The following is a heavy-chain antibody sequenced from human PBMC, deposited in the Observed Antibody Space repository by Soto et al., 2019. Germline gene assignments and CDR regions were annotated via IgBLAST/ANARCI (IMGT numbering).Heavy chain of an antibody. Sequence: EVQLVESGGGLVQPGGSLRLSCEVSGFTFSIHAMNWVRQAPGKGLEWVAYIHGTRSIIYYADSVKGRFTISRDNAKNSLFLQMDSPRDEDTAVYYCARDARNADYDYWGQGTLVNVSS. CDR2: IHGTRSII. CDR3: ARDARNADYDY. D-gene: IGHD3-16*01. CDR1: GFTFSIHA. V-gene: IGHV3-48*02. J-gene: IGHJ4*02.